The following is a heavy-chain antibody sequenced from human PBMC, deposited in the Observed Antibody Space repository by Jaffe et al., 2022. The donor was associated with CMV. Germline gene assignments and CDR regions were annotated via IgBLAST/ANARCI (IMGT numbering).Heavy chain of an antibody. J-gene: IGHJ4*02. CDR2: INHSGST. Sequence: QVQLQQWGAGLLKPSETLSLTCAVYGGSFSGYYWSWIRQPPGKGLEWIGEINHSGSTNYNPSLKSRVTISVDTSKNQFSLKLSSVTAADTAVYYCAGGPLLRWDFWSGYYRGYDYWGQGTLVTVSS. D-gene: IGHD3-3*01. V-gene: IGHV4-34*01. CDR3: AGGPLLRWDFWSGYYRGYDY. CDR1: GGSFSGYY.